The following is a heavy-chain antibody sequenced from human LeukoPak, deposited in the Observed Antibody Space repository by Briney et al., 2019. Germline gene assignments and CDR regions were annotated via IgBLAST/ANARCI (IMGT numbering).Heavy chain of an antibody. V-gene: IGHV3-23*01. Sequence: GGSLRLSCAASAFTFSGYAMNWVRQGPGKGLEWVSVISGGGDGTYYADSVKGRFTISRDNSRNTVYLQMNSLRAEDTAVYYCARSSVGGMYYFDYWGQGILVTVSS. CDR2: ISGGGDGT. CDR3: ARSSVGGMYYFDY. CDR1: AFTFSGYA. D-gene: IGHD3-16*01. J-gene: IGHJ4*02.